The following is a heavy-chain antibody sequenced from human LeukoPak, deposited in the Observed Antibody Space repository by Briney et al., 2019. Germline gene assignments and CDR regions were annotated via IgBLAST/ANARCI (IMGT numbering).Heavy chain of an antibody. CDR3: VNTNY. CDR1: GFTFSSYG. J-gene: IGHJ4*02. D-gene: IGHD3-3*01. CDR2: ISNSGGNS. V-gene: IGHV3-23*01. Sequence: GGSLRLSCAASGFTFSSYGMSWVRQAPGKGLQWVSTISNSGGNSYYADSVKGRFSISRDNSRNTLYLQMNSLRAGDTAVYYCVNTNYWGQGTLVTVSS.